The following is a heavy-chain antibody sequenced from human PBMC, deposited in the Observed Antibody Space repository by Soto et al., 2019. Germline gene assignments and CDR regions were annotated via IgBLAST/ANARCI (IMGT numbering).Heavy chain of an antibody. CDR2: IYPGDSDS. J-gene: IGHJ4*02. Sequence: GASLKLSCKGSRYSFTSYWVGRVPQVPGKGLAWMGIIYPGDSDSRYSPSFQGQVTISADKSIGIAYLQLSSMNASDTAMYYCARQGNSTMIRYFGYWGQGSLVTVSS. V-gene: IGHV5-51*01. CDR1: RYSFTSYW. D-gene: IGHD3-22*01. CDR3: ARQGNSTMIRYFGY.